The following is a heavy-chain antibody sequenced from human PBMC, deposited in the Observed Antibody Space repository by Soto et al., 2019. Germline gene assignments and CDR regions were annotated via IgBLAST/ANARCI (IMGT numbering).Heavy chain of an antibody. CDR1: GFTFSNYG. CDR2: IAHDGSDK. Sequence: GGSLRLSCAVSGFTFSNYGMQWVRQAPGKGLEWVGVIAHDGSDKYYADSVKGRFTISRDNSKNMLYLQMDSLRAEDTALYYCARDLWFGQPSPVDYWGQGTLVTVSS. V-gene: IGHV3-30*03. J-gene: IGHJ4*02. CDR3: ARDLWFGQPSPVDY. D-gene: IGHD3-10*01.